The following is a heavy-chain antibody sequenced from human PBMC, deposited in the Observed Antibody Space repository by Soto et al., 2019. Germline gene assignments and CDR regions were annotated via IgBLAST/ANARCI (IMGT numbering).Heavy chain of an antibody. CDR3: ARQRTTVVTQAYFDH. CDR1: GEAISRSSDY. Sequence: PSETLSLTGIVAGEAISRSSDYWGWIRQPPGKGLQWIGSLDYRGQTHYNPSFKSRVTISIDTSKNQFSLKLSSVNATDTAVYYCARQRTTVVTQAYFDHWGQGALDTSPQ. J-gene: IGHJ4*02. D-gene: IGHD2-21*02. V-gene: IGHV4-39*01. CDR2: LDYRGQT.